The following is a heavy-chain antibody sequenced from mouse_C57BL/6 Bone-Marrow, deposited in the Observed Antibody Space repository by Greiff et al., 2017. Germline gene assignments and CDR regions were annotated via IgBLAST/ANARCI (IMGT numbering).Heavy chain of an antibody. CDR3: AREDTTVPLYYAMDY. CDR2: ISGGGGNT. D-gene: IGHD1-1*01. J-gene: IGHJ4*01. CDR1: GFTFSSYT. Sequence: EVQGVESGGGLVKPGGSLKLSCAASGFTFSSYTMSWVRQTPETRLEWVATISGGGGNTYYPDSVKGRFTISRDNAKNTLYLHMSSLRSEDTALYYCAREDTTVPLYYAMDYWGQGTSVTVSS. V-gene: IGHV5-9*01.